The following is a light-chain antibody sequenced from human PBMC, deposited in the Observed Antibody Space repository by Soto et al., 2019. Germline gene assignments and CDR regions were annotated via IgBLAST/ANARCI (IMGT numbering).Light chain of an antibody. CDR2: DAS. CDR3: QQYNSYSVYT. CDR1: QSISSW. J-gene: IGKJ2*01. Sequence: DIQMTQSPSTLSASVGDRVTITCRASQSISSWLAWYQQKPGKAPKLLIYDASSLESGVPSRFSGSGSGTEFTLPISSLQPDDFATYYCQQYNSYSVYTFGQGTKLEIK. V-gene: IGKV1-5*01.